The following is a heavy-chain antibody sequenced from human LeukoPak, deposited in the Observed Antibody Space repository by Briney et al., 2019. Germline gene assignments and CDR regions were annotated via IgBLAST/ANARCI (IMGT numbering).Heavy chain of an antibody. J-gene: IGHJ4*02. CDR1: GFTFSSYA. Sequence: GGSLRLSCAASGFTFSSYAISWVRQAPGKGLEWVSAISGSGDKTYNADSVKGRFTISRDNSKNTVYLQMNSLRAEDTAVYYYAKWGFLEWLLSMFDYWGQGTLVTVSS. V-gene: IGHV3-23*01. CDR3: AKWGFLEWLLSMFDY. D-gene: IGHD3-3*01. CDR2: ISGSGDKT.